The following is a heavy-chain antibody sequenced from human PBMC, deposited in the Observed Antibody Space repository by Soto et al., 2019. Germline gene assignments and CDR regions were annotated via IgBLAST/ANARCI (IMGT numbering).Heavy chain of an antibody. V-gene: IGHV3-23*01. D-gene: IGHD3-3*01. J-gene: IGHJ4*02. Sequence: EVQLLESGGGLVQPGGSLRLSCAASGFTFSAYAMSWVRQAPGKGLKWVSAISGTSPSTYYADSVQGRFSISTDSSRKTLSLQTNTLRAEDTAVYFCATRIFGVEYWGQGTLVTVSS. CDR3: ATRIFGVEY. CDR2: ISGTSPST. CDR1: GFTFSAYA.